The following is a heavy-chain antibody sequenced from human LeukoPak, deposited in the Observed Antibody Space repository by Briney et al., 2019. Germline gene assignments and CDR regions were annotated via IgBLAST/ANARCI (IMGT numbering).Heavy chain of an antibody. Sequence: SETLSLTCTVSGGSISSYYWSWIRQPAGKGLEWIGRIYTSGSTNYNPSLKSRVTMSVDTSKNQFSLKLSSVTAAVTAVYYCARDGYCSGGSCHGRDGMDVWGQGTTVTVSS. V-gene: IGHV4-4*07. D-gene: IGHD2-15*01. CDR3: ARDGYCSGGSCHGRDGMDV. CDR2: IYTSGST. J-gene: IGHJ6*02. CDR1: GGSISSYY.